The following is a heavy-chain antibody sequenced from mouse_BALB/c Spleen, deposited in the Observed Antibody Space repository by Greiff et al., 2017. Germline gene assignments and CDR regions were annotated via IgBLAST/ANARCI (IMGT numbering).Heavy chain of an antibody. V-gene: IGHV1S81*02. CDR2: INPSNGRT. D-gene: IGHD1-1*01. J-gene: IGHJ1*01. CDR1: GYTFTSYW. Sequence: QVHVKQPGAELVKPGASVKLSCKASGYTFTSYWMHWVKQRPGQGLEWIGEINPSNGRTNYNEKFKSKATLTVDKSSSTAYMQLSSLTSEDSAVYYCATYYYGSYFDVWGAGTTVTVSS. CDR3: ATYYYGSYFDV.